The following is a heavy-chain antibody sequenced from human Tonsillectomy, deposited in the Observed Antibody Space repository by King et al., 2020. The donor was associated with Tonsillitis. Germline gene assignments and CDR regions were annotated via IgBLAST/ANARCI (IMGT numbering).Heavy chain of an antibody. CDR1: GFTFSICA. D-gene: IGHD5-24*01. Sequence: VQLVESGGGLVQPGGSLRLSWAASGFTFSICAITWVRQAPGTRLEWFSAISGSAGGTSYADSVKGRFTISRDNSKNTLYLQMNSLGAEDTAVYYCAKGWVEMDAWGQGTLVTVSS. V-gene: IGHV3-23*04. CDR3: AKGWVEMDA. CDR2: ISGSAGGT. J-gene: IGHJ4*02.